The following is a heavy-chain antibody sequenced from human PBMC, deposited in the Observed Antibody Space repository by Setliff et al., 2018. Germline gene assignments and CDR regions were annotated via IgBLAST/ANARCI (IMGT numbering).Heavy chain of an antibody. Sequence: SETLSLTCTVSGGYIARSYFYWGWIRQSPGKGLEWIGTMYYSGKTFYMPSLQSRVTISLDTSKNHFSLRVNSVTAADTALYYCARSPSSGSYWNARPFYSDRWGQGTLVTVSS. D-gene: IGHD3-10*01. CDR1: GGYIARSYFY. CDR3: ARSPSSGSYWNARPFYSDR. J-gene: IGHJ5*02. V-gene: IGHV4-39*02. CDR2: MYYSGKT.